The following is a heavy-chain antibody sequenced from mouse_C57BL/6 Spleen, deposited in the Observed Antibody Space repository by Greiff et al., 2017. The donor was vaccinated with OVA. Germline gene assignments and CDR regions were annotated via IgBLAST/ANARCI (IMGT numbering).Heavy chain of an antibody. D-gene: IGHD1-1*01. J-gene: IGHJ2*01. CDR2: NDPNSGGT. CDR3: ARDYYGSSYFDY. Sequence: VQLQQPGAELVKPGASVKLSCKASGYTFTSYWMHWVKKRPGRGLEWIGRNDPNSGGTKYNEKFKSKATLTVEKTSSTAYMQLSSLTSEDSAVYYCARDYYGSSYFDYWGQGTTLTVSS. V-gene: IGHV1-72*01. CDR1: GYTFTSYW.